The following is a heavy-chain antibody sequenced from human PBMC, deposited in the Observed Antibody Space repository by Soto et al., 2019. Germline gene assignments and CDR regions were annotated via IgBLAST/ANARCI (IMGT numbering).Heavy chain of an antibody. J-gene: IGHJ3*02. CDR3: SRGHLSITMVRGAPPADAFDI. CDR1: GGSISSGGYY. V-gene: IGHV4-31*03. Sequence: SETLSLTCTVSGGSISSGGYYWSWIRQHPGKGLEWIGYIYYSGSTYYNPSLKSRVTISVDTSKNQFSLKLSSVTAADPAVYYFSRGHLSITMVRGAPPADAFDIWGQGTMVTVSS. CDR2: IYYSGST. D-gene: IGHD3-10*01.